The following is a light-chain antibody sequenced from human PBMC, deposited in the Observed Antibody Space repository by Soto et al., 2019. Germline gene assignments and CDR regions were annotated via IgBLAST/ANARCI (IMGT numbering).Light chain of an antibody. CDR2: GAS. Sequence: VMAQSPATPSVSLGDRTTLSFTASQSINSNLAWYQQRPGQAPRLLIYGASTRATGIPARFSGSGSGAEFTLTIISMQSEDFAVDYCQQYNNRWTVGQGPKVAIK. CDR1: QSINSN. V-gene: IGKV3-15*01. CDR3: QQYNNRWT. J-gene: IGKJ1*01.